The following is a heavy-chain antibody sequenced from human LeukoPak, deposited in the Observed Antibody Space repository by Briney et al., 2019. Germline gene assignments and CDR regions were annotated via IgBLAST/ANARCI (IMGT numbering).Heavy chain of an antibody. J-gene: IGHJ4*02. V-gene: IGHV4-34*01. D-gene: IGHD6-13*01. Sequence: SETLPLTCAVYGGSFSGYYWSWIRQPPGKGLEWIGEINHSGSTNYNPSLKSRVTISVDTSKNQFSLKLSSVTAADTAVYYCARILYSSSWADYWGQGTLVTVSS. CDR1: GGSFSGYY. CDR2: INHSGST. CDR3: ARILYSSSWADY.